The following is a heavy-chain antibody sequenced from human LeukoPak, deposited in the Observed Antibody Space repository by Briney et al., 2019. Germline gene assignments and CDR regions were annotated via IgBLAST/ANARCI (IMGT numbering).Heavy chain of an antibody. J-gene: IGHJ5*02. Sequence: SVKVSCKASGGTFSSYAISWVRQAPGQGLEWMGGIIPIFGTANYAQKFQGRVTITADKSTSTAYMELSSLRSEDTAVYYCARTQSITISGAGNWFDPWGQGTLVTVSS. V-gene: IGHV1-69*06. D-gene: IGHD3-3*01. CDR2: IIPIFGTA. CDR3: ARTQSITISGAGNWFDP. CDR1: GGTFSSYA.